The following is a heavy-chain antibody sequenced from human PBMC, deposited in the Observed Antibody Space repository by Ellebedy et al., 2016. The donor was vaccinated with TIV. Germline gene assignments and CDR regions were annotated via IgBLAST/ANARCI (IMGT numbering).Heavy chain of an antibody. CDR3: AREGSPLAAAGLS. V-gene: IGHV3-30*03. CDR2: ISYDGSIE. D-gene: IGHD6-13*01. Sequence: GESLKISCAASGFTFSSYDMHWVRQAPGKGLEWVAVISYDGSIEYYADSVKGRFTISRDNSKNTLYLQMNSLRADDTAVYYCAREGSPLAAAGLSWGQGTLVTASS. CDR1: GFTFSSYD. J-gene: IGHJ5*02.